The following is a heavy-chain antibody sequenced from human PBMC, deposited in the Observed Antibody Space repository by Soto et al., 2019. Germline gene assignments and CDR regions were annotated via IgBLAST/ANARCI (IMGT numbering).Heavy chain of an antibody. J-gene: IGHJ5*02. V-gene: IGHV1-46*01. CDR3: ARVMRSLLSITALDT. CDR2: IDPSDGKT. Sequence: QVQLVQSGAEVKKPGASVKVSCKASGYTFTRDQIHWVRQAPGQGLEWLGMIDPSDGKTNYAQKFEGRVTMTRDTSTSTVYMALSSLRSEDTAIYFCARVMRSLLSITALDTWGQGTLVTVSS. CDR1: GYTFTRDQ. D-gene: IGHD5-18*01.